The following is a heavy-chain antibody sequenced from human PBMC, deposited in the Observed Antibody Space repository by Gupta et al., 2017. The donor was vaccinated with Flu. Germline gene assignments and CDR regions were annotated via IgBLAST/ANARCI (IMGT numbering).Heavy chain of an antibody. D-gene: IGHD2-21*02. Sequence: QVQLVQSGAEVKKPGSSVKVSCKASGGTFSSYTISWVRQAPGQGLEWMGRIIPILGIANYAQKFQGRVTITADKSTSTAYMELSSLRSEDTAVYYCATTSGKAYCGGDCYYWGQGTLVTVSS. J-gene: IGHJ4*02. V-gene: IGHV1-69*02. CDR2: IIPILGIA. CDR3: ATTSGKAYCGGDCYY. CDR1: GGTFSSYT.